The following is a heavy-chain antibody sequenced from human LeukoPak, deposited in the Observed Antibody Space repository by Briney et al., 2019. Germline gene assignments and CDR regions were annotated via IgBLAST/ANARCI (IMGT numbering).Heavy chain of an antibody. J-gene: IGHJ4*02. D-gene: IGHD1-1*01. CDR2: IYSGGYT. Sequence: AGGSLRLSCAASGFTVSSNYMSWVRQAPGKGLEWVSVIYSGGYTYYADSVKGRFTISRDNSKNTLYLQMNSLRAEDTAVYYCAKTGNPATGDYWGRGTLVSVSS. CDR3: AKTGNPATGDY. CDR1: GFTVSSNY. V-gene: IGHV3-53*01.